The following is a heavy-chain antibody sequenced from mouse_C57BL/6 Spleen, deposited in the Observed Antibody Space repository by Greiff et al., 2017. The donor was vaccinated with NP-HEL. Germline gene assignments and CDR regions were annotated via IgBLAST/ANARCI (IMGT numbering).Heavy chain of an antibody. V-gene: IGHV1-15*01. CDR2: IDPETGGT. CDR1: GYTFTDYE. D-gene: IGHD1-1*01. Sequence: QVQLQQSGAELVSPGASVTLSCKASGYTFTDYEMHWVKQTPVHGLEWIGAIDPETGGTAYNQKFKGKAILTADKSSSTAYMELRSLTSEDSAVYYCTKGLLTYWGQGTLVTVSA. J-gene: IGHJ3*01. CDR3: TKGLLTY.